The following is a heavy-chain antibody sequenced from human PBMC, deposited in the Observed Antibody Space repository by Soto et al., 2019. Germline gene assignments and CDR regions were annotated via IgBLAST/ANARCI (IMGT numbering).Heavy chain of an antibody. CDR3: AILYWGGDGYYYYGMDV. CDR2: INPNSGGT. Sequence: ASVKVSCKASGYTFNGYYMHWVRQAPGQGLEWMGWINPNSGGTNYAQKFQGRVTMTRDTSISTAYMELSRLRSDDTAVYYCAILYWGGDGYYYYGMDVWGQGTTVTVSS. CDR1: GYTFNGYY. D-gene: IGHD7-27*01. J-gene: IGHJ6*02. V-gene: IGHV1-2*02.